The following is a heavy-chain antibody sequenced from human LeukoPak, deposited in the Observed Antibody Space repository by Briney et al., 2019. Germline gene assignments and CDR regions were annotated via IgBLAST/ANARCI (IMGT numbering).Heavy chain of an antibody. D-gene: IGHD6-13*01. J-gene: IGHJ5*02. CDR1: GYTFTNYA. CDR3: ARFSLGAAAAGFDP. Sequence: GASVKVSCKASGYTFTNYAISWVRQAPGQGLEWMGWVSAYNGDTRYAQNLQGRLTMTTETSTSTAYMELRSLRSDDPAMYHCARFSLGAAAAGFDPWGQGTLVTVSS. CDR2: VSAYNGDT. V-gene: IGHV1-18*01.